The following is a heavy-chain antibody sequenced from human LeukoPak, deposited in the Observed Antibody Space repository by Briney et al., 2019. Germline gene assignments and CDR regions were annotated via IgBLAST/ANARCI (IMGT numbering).Heavy chain of an antibody. Sequence: GGSLRLSCAASGFTFSSYEMNWVRQAPGKGLEWVSYISSSGSTIYYADSVKGRFTISRDNSKNTLYLQMNNLRAEDTAIYYCAKAANYDILTGYYLDYWGQGTLVTVSS. CDR3: AKAANYDILTGYYLDY. J-gene: IGHJ4*02. V-gene: IGHV3-48*03. D-gene: IGHD3-9*01. CDR1: GFTFSSYE. CDR2: ISSSGSTI.